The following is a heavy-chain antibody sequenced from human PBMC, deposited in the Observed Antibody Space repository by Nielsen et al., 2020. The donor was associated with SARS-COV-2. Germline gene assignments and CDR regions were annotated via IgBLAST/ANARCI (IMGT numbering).Heavy chain of an antibody. J-gene: IGHJ4*02. CDR2: INSAGDVT. Sequence: GGSLRLSCAASGFTFRNYAMSWVRQAPGKGLEWVSSINSAGDVTYYTGSVKGRFTISRDNAKNLLYLQMGSLRADDTAVYFCKSEGNWGQGTLVTVSS. CDR3: KSEGN. CDR1: GFTFRNYA. V-gene: IGHV3-23*01.